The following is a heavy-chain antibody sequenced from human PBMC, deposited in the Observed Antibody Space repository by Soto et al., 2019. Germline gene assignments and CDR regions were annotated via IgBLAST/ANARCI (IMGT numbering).Heavy chain of an antibody. CDR1: GFTFSSYA. Sequence: PGGSLSLSCAASGFTFSSYAMSWVRQAPGKGLEWVSAISGSGGSTYYADSVKGRFTIPRDNSKNTLYLQMNSLRAEDTAVYYCAKDFNYDSSGYYYERFDYWGQGTLVTVSS. D-gene: IGHD3-22*01. J-gene: IGHJ4*02. V-gene: IGHV3-23*01. CDR2: ISGSGGST. CDR3: AKDFNYDSSGYYYERFDY.